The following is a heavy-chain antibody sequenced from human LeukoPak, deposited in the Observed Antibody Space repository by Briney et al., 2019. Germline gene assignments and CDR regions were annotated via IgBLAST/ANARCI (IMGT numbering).Heavy chain of an antibody. V-gene: IGHV3-43*02. J-gene: IGHJ3*02. CDR3: AKDPSPLGNSGDAFDI. Sequence: GSLRLSCAASGFTFDDHAMHWVRQAPGKGLEWVSLISGDGGSTYYADSVKGRFTISRDNSKNSLYLQMNSLRTEDTALYYCAKDPSPLGNSGDAFDIWGQGTMVTVSS. CDR1: GFTFDDHA. D-gene: IGHD4-23*01. CDR2: ISGDGGST.